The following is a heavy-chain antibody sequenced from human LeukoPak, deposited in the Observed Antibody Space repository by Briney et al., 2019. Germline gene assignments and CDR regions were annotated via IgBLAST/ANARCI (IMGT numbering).Heavy chain of an antibody. CDR1: GGSISSSSYY. CDR2: IYYSGST. D-gene: IGHD4-4*01. V-gene: IGHV4-39*01. J-gene: IGHJ6*02. CDR3: ARHRVTSGYYYYGMDV. Sequence: SETLSLTCTVSGGSISSSSYYWGWIRQPPGKGLEWIGGIYYSGSTYYNPSLKSRVTISVDTSKNQFSLKLSSVTAADTAVYYCARHRVTSGYYYYGMDVWGQGTTVTVSS.